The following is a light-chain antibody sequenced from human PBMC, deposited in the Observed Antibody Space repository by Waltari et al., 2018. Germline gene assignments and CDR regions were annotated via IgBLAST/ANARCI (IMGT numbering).Light chain of an antibody. CDR3: LSRDSSSTRV. V-gene: IGLV3-19*01. J-gene: IGLJ3*02. CDR2: GHD. CDR1: SLSRYY. Sequence: SSELTQDPGVSVALGQTVRITCQGDSLSRYYASWYQQRPGQAPFLVLYGHDNRPSGIPDRFSGSTSGNTASLTITRAQAEDAGVYYCLSRDSSSTRVFGGGTTLTV.